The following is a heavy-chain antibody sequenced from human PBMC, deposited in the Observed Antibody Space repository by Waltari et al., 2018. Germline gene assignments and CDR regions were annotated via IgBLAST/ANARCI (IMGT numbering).Heavy chain of an antibody. D-gene: IGHD2-2*01. CDR1: GFTFSRYW. V-gene: IGHV3-7*01. J-gene: IGHJ4*02. CDR2: INYQGSQK. Sequence: EVQLVESGGGLVQPGGSMRLSCGASGFTFSRYWMSWVRPAPGKGVEWVAQINYQGSQKYFAESVKGRFTIPRDNAKNSLYLQMNSLRVEDTAVYYCAKSRGFEYWGQGTLITVSS. CDR3: AKSRGFEY.